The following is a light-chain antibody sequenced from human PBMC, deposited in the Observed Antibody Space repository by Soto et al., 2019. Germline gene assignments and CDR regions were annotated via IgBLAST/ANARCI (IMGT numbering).Light chain of an antibody. J-gene: IGKJ4*01. CDR2: AAS. Sequence: DIQMTQSASSLSASVGDRVTITCRASQGISNYLAWYQQKPGKVPKLLIYAASTLQSGVPSRFSGSGSGTDFTLTISSLQPEDVATYYCQKYNSAPSFGGGTKVDIK. CDR3: QKYNSAPS. V-gene: IGKV1-27*01. CDR1: QGISNY.